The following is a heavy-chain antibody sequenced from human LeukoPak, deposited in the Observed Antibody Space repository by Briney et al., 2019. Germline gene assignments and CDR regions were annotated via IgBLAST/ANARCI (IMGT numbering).Heavy chain of an antibody. CDR1: GFTFSIFA. D-gene: IGHD6-19*01. Sequence: GESLRLSCAASGFTFSIFAMRWVRQAPGRGLEWVSSFRCTDDSTYYADYVKGRFTVSRDNSKYTLSLQMDSLRAEDTAVYYCAKRRSAVAGPRYFDYWGKGTLVTVSS. CDR3: AKRRSAVAGPRYFDY. V-gene: IGHV3-23*01. CDR2: FRCTDDST. J-gene: IGHJ4*02.